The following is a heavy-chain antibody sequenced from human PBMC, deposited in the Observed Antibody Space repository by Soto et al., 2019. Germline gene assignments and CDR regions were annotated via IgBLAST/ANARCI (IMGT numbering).Heavy chain of an antibody. CDR1: GYTFASYA. Sequence: QVQLVQSGAEVKKPGASVKVSCKASGYTFASYAISWMRQAPGQGLEWMGWISAYNGNPNYAQKPQGRVTMTTDTSPSTAYMELRSLRSDATAVYYCARDPPPPDYWGQGTLVTVSS. J-gene: IGHJ4*02. V-gene: IGHV1-18*01. CDR2: ISAYNGNP. CDR3: ARDPPPPDY.